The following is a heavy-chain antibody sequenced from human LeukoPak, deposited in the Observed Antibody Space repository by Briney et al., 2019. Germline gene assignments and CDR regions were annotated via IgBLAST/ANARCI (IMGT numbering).Heavy chain of an antibody. CDR1: GFTFNTYS. D-gene: IGHD2-15*01. CDR2: ISNNNIFI. Sequence: GGSLRLSCAASGFTFNTYSLNWVRQAPGKGLEWVSSISNNNIFIYYADSVKGRFTISRDNAKNSLHLQMNSLRAEDTAVYYCARVTHCSGGSCYPLYYYYYYMDVWGKGTTVTISS. CDR3: ARVTHCSGGSCYPLYYYYYYMDV. J-gene: IGHJ6*03. V-gene: IGHV3-21*01.